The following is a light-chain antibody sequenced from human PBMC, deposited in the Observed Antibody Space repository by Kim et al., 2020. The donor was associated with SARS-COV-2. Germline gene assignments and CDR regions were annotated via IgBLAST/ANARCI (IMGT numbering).Light chain of an antibody. Sequence: DIVMTQSPATLSVSPGDRATLSCRASQSISSYLVWYQQKAGQAPRLLIYGASTRATGIPPRFSGSGSGTEFTLIIGSLQSEDFAVYWCQQYNSCPYTFRRGTKLEI. CDR3: QQYNSCPYT. CDR1: QSISSY. CDR2: GAS. V-gene: IGKV3D-15*01. J-gene: IGKJ2*01.